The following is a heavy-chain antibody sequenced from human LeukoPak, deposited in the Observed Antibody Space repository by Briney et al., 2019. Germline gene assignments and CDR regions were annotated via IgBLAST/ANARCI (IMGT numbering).Heavy chain of an antibody. CDR2: IKQDGSEK. V-gene: IGHV3-7*03. CDR3: AKSITREEEWELLLDFQH. J-gene: IGHJ1*01. CDR1: GFTFSSYW. Sequence: GGSLRLSCAASGFTFSSYWMSWVRQAPGKGLEWVANIKQDGSEKYYVDSVKGRFTISRDNAKNSLYLQMNSLRAEDTAVYYCAKSITREEEWELLLDFQHWGQGTLVTVSS. D-gene: IGHD1-26*01.